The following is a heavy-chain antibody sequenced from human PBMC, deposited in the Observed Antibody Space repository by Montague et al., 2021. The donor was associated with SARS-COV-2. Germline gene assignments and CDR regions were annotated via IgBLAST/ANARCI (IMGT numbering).Heavy chain of an antibody. V-gene: IGHV4-34*01. CDR2: INHRGLT. CDR1: GESFSEYI. CDR3: VRSVGRRGTLYSSGWSKYPFDF. Sequence: SETLSLTCAVYGESFSEYIWNWIRQPQGKGLVWIGEINHRGLTKYNPSLNSRVTLSVDMSRNQFSLKLNSVAAADAAMYYCVRSVGRRGTLYSSGWSKYPFDFWGQGTLVTVSS. D-gene: IGHD6-19*01. J-gene: IGHJ4*02.